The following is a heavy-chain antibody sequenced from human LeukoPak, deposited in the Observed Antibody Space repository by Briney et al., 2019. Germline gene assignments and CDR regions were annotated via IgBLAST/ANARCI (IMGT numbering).Heavy chain of an antibody. CDR1: GGSFSGYY. J-gene: IGHJ6*02. CDR2: INHSGST. D-gene: IGHD2-15*01. Sequence: PSETLSLTCAVYGGSFSGYYWSWIRQPPGKGLEWIGEINHSGSTNYNPSLKSRVTISVDTSKNQFSLKLSSVTAADTAVYYCARRPKAGYCSGGSCYRPYYYYYYGMDVWGQGTTATVSS. CDR3: ARRPKAGYCSGGSCYRPYYYYYYGMDV. V-gene: IGHV4-34*01.